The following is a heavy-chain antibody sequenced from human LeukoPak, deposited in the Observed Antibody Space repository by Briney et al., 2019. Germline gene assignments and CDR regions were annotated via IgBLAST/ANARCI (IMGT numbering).Heavy chain of an antibody. CDR2: IYYSGST. CDR1: GGSISSSSYY. Sequence: SETLSLTCTVSGGSISSSSYYWGWIRQPPGKGLEWIGSIYYSGSTYYNPSLKSRVTISVDTSKNQFSLKLSSVTAADTAVYYCARDLCSGGSCRAFDIWGQGTMVTVSS. CDR3: ARDLCSGGSCRAFDI. V-gene: IGHV4-39*02. D-gene: IGHD2-15*01. J-gene: IGHJ3*02.